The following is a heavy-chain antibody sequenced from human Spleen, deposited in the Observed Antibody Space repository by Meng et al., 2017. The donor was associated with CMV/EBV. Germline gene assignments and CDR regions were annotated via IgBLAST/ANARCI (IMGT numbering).Heavy chain of an antibody. CDR2: INPNSGDT. D-gene: IGHD7-27*01. Sequence: ASVKVSCKASGYIFIAYHMYWVRQAPGQGLEYMGWINPNSGDTNYAQKIQGRVTMTRDTSISTVYMELSRLRSDDTGVYYCARDNNWGPDYWGQGTLVTVSS. CDR1: GYIFIAYH. V-gene: IGHV1-2*02. CDR3: ARDNNWGPDY. J-gene: IGHJ4*02.